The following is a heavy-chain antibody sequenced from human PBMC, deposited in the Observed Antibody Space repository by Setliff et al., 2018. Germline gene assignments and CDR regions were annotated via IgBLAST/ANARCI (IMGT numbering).Heavy chain of an antibody. CDR2: IYTTGST. CDR3: ARVRIVPYCMDV. J-gene: IGHJ6*03. CDR1: GGSIGSYY. D-gene: IGHD2-15*01. V-gene: IGHV4-4*07. Sequence: SETLSLTCTVSGGSIGSYYWTWIRQPAGRGLEWIGRIYTTGSTNFNPSLNSRVTMSLGKSKNQFSLKLSSVTAADSAVYFCARVRIVPYCMDVWAKGTTVTVSS.